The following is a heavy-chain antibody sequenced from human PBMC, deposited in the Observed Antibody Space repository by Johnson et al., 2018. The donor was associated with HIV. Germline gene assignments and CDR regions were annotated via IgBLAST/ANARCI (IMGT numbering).Heavy chain of an antibody. J-gene: IGHJ3*02. D-gene: IGHD6-13*01. V-gene: IGHV3-20*04. CDR3: ASWGVGSSWNHDAFDI. Sequence: VQLVESGGGVVRPGGSLRLSCAASGFTFDDYGMSWVRQAPGKGLEWVSGINWSGGGTAYADSVKGRFTVSSDNAKNSLYLQMNSLRAEETAVYYCASWGVGSSWNHDAFDIWGQGTMVTVSS. CDR1: GFTFDDYG. CDR2: INWSGGGT.